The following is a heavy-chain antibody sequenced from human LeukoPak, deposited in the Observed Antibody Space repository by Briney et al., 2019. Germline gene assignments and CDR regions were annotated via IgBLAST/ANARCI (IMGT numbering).Heavy chain of an antibody. CDR2: ISATGNYI. Sequence: GGSLRLSCAASGFIFSSYSMNWVREAPGKGLEWVSSISATGNYIYYADSVKGRFTISRDNAKNSLYLQMNSLRAEDTAVYYCAREDCSSTSCYDPSVSDYWGQGTLVTVSS. CDR1: GFIFSSYS. V-gene: IGHV3-21*01. J-gene: IGHJ4*02. D-gene: IGHD2-2*01. CDR3: AREDCSSTSCYDPSVSDY.